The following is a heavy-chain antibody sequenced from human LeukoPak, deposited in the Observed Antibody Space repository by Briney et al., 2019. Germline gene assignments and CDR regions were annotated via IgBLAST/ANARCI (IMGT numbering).Heavy chain of an antibody. CDR3: ARVGAARPDDKYYFYMDV. J-gene: IGHJ6*03. Sequence: QAGGSLRLSCAASGFTFTTYWMSWVRQAPGKGLEWVANIKQDGSEKYYVDSVKGRFTISRDNAKNSLYLQMNSLRAEDTAVYYCARVGAARPDDKYYFYMDVWGKGTTVTVSS. V-gene: IGHV3-7*01. CDR2: IKQDGSEK. CDR1: GFTFTTYW. D-gene: IGHD6-6*01.